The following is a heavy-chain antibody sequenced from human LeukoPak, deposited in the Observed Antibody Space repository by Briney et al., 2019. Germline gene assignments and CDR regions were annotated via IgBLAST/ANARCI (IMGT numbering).Heavy chain of an antibody. J-gene: IGHJ4*02. V-gene: IGHV4-59*08. D-gene: IGHD1-26*01. CDR2: IYYSGST. CDR3: ARSIGSGSYLLFDY. CDR1: GGSISSYY. Sequence: SETLSLTCTVSGGSISSYYRSWIRQPPGKGLEWIGYIYYSGSTNYNPSLKSRVTISVDTSKNQFSLKLSSVTAADTAVYYCARSIGSGSYLLFDYWGQGTLVTVSS.